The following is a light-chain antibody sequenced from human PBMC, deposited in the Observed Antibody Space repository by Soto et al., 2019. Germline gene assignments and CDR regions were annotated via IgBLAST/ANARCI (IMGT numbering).Light chain of an antibody. J-gene: IGLJ1*01. CDR1: SSDVRGYNY. CDR3: SSYTTSNTRQIV. CDR2: DVS. V-gene: IGLV2-14*01. Sequence: QSALTQPASVSGSPGQSITISCTGTSSDVRGYNYVSWYQQHPGKAPKFMIYDVSNRPSGVSNRFSGSKSGNTASLTISGLQAEDEADYYCSSYTTSNTRQIVFGTGTKVTVL.